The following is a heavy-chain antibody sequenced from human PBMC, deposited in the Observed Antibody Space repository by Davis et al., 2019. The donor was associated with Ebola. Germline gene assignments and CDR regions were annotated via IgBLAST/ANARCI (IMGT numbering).Heavy chain of an antibody. CDR3: ARSSYQPDY. J-gene: IGHJ4*02. D-gene: IGHD2-2*01. CDR1: GFSFSNYG. CDR2: INPDGSFT. Sequence: PGGSLRLSCATSGFSFSNYGIHWVRQAPGKGLVWVSRINPDGSFTDYADSVKGRFSISRDSTSNTLYLQMNGLRAEDTAVYYCARSSYQPDYWGQGTLVTVSS. V-gene: IGHV3-74*01.